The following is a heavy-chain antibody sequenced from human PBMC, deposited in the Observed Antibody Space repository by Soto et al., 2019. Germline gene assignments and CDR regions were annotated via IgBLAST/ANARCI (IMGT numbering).Heavy chain of an antibody. D-gene: IGHD3-16*01. CDR2: INGYTGNT. CDR1: GYTFTSYG. CDR3: ARSWVTGKGGMDV. V-gene: IGHV1-18*01. Sequence: QVQLVQSGGEVKKPGASVKVSCKASGYTFTSYGFSWVRQAPGQGLEWMGWINGYTGNTHYAQKFQGRVTMTIDTSTSTAYMEPWTLISDDTAVYYCARSWVTGKGGMDVWGQGTTVTVSS. J-gene: IGHJ6*02.